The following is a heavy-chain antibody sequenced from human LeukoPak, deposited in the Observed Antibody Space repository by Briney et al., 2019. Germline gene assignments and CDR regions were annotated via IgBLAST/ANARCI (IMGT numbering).Heavy chain of an antibody. CDR2: IYYSGSA. J-gene: IGHJ3*02. CDR3: ARDLYYGSRGYYHHDAFDI. CDR1: GGSISSSSYY. Sequence: PSETLSLTCTVSGGSISSSSYYWGWIRQPPGKGLEWFGSIYYSGSAYYNPSLKSRVNMSVDTSNNQFSLKLRSVTAADTAMYYCARDLYYGSRGYYHHDAFDIWGQGTMVTASS. V-gene: IGHV4-39*07. D-gene: IGHD3-22*01.